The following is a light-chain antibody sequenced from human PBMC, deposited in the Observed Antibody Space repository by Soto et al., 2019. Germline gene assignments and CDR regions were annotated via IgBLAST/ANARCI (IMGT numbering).Light chain of an antibody. Sequence: QSVLTQPPSVSAAPGQKVTISFSGSSSNNGNKYVSWYQQLPGTAPKLLIYENIKRPSGIPERFSGSKSVTSATLGITGFQTGDEGDYYCVTWDNSLSAWVFGAGTKVTVL. J-gene: IGLJ1*01. V-gene: IGLV1-51*02. CDR1: SSNNGNKY. CDR2: ENI. CDR3: VTWDNSLSAWV.